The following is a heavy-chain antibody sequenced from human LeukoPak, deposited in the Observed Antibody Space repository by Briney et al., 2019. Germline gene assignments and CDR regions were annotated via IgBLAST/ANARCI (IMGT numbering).Heavy chain of an antibody. J-gene: IGHJ3*02. V-gene: IGHV1-18*04. Sequence: ASVKVSCKASGYTFTGYYMHWVRQAPGQGLEGMGWISAYNGKTNYAQKLQGRVTMTTDKSTSTAYMELWSLRSEDTAVYYCARDQRVGDAFDIWGQGTMVTVSS. D-gene: IGHD1-26*01. CDR3: ARDQRVGDAFDI. CDR2: ISAYNGKT. CDR1: GYTFTGYY.